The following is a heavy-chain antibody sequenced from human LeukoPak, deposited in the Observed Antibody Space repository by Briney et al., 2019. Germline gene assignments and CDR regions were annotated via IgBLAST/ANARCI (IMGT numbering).Heavy chain of an antibody. V-gene: IGHV4-30-4*01. CDR3: ARVGGGGSSSGLGVDY. Sequence: PSETLSLTCTVSNGSISSGDYYWSWIRQPPGKGLEWIGYIYYSGSPYYNPSLKSRVTISVDTSKNQFSLKLSSVTAADTAVYYCARVGGGGSSSGLGVDYGAQGPLVTVSS. CDR1: NGSISSGDYY. J-gene: IGHJ4*02. CDR2: IYYSGSP. D-gene: IGHD6-6*01.